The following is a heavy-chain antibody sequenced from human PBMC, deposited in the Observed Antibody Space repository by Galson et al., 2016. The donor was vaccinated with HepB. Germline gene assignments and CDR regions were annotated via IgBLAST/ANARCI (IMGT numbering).Heavy chain of an antibody. D-gene: IGHD1-26*01. V-gene: IGHV3-23*01. Sequence: SLRLSCAASGFTFGSYAMTWIRQAPGKGLEWVSSISSSGGTPNSTESVKGRFTISRDGSESTLYVHMNRLRVEDTAVYYCAKGAAGGTYSALDYWGRGVLVTVSP. CDR1: GFTFGSYA. CDR2: ISSSGGTP. J-gene: IGHJ4*02. CDR3: AKGAAGGTYSALDY.